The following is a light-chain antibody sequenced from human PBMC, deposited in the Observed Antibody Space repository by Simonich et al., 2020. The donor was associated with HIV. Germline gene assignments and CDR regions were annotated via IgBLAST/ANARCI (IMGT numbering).Light chain of an antibody. CDR2: AAS. V-gene: IGKV1-39*01. CDR3: QQSHYTPFT. CDR1: QSISSY. J-gene: IGKJ2*01. Sequence: DIQMTQSPSSLSASVGDRVTITCRASQSISSYLNWYQQKPGKAPKLLIYAASSLQSGVPSRFSGSGSGTDFTLTISNLQPEDFATYYCQQSHYTPFTFGQGTKLEIK.